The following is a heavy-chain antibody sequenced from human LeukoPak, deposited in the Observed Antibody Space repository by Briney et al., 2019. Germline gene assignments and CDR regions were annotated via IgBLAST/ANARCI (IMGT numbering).Heavy chain of an antibody. J-gene: IGHJ4*02. V-gene: IGHV4-39*07. CDR2: IYHSGST. D-gene: IGHD3-22*01. CDR3: VSCSVHYDSSGYTFDY. CDR1: GGSISSGDYY. Sequence: SETLSLTCTVSGGSISSGDYYWSWIRQPPGKGLEWIGSIYHSGSTYYNPSLKSRVTISVDTSKNQFSLKLSSVTATDTAVYYCVSCSVHYDSSGYTFDYWGQGTLVTVSS.